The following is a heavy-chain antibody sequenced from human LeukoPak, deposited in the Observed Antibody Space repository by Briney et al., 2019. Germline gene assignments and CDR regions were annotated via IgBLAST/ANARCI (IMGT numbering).Heavy chain of an antibody. CDR1: GGSISSSTYY. CDR2: GYYSGST. J-gene: IGHJ4*02. V-gene: IGHV4-39*01. Sequence: SETLSLTCTVSGGSISSSTYYWGWIRQPPGKGLEWIGSGYYSGSTYYNPSLKSRVTISVDTSKNQFSLKLSSVTAADTAVYYCARHRSVAGQDYFDYWGQGTLVTVSS. CDR3: ARHRSVAGQDYFDY. D-gene: IGHD6-19*01.